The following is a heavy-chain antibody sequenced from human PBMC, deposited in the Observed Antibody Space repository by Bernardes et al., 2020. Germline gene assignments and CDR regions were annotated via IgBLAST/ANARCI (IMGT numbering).Heavy chain of an antibody. CDR3: ARVSQYYMDV. Sequence: SETLSLTCTVSGGSISSSSYYWGWIRQPPGKGLEWIGSIYYSGSTYYNPSLKSRVTISVDTSKNQFSLKLSSVTAADTAMYYCARVSQYYMDVWGKGTTVTVSS. J-gene: IGHJ6*03. CDR1: GGSISSSSYY. CDR2: IYYSGST. V-gene: IGHV4-39*07.